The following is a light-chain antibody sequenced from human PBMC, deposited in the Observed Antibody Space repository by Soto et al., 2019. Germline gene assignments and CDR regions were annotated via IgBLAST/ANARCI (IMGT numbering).Light chain of an antibody. V-gene: IGKV3-15*01. CDR2: GAS. CDR1: QSVRSN. J-gene: IGKJ4*01. Sequence: EIVLTQSPGTLSLSPGERATLFCMASQSVRSNFLAWYQQKPGQAPRPLIYGASTRATGVPARFSGSGSGTEFTLTISRLQSEDFAVYYCQHYYNWPLTFGGGTKVDI. CDR3: QHYYNWPLT.